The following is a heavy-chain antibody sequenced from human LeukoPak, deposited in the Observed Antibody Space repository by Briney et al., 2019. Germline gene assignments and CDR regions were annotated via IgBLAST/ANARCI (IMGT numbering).Heavy chain of an antibody. Sequence: SETLSLTCTVSGGSISSGDYYWRWIRQPPGTGLEWIGYIYYSGSTYYNPSLKSRVIISVDTSKNQFSLKLSSVTAADTAVYYCARDLLNEGNHLDYWGQGTLVTVSS. V-gene: IGHV4-30-4*01. CDR2: IYYSGST. CDR1: GGSISSGDYY. CDR3: ARDLLNEGNHLDY. D-gene: IGHD4-23*01. J-gene: IGHJ4*02.